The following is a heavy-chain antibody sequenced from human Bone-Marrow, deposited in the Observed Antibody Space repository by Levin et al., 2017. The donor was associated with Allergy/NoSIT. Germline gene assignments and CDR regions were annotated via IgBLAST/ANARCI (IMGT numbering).Heavy chain of an antibody. J-gene: IGHJ4*02. CDR1: GGTFISYS. CDR2: IIPVLPLA. Sequence: ASVKVSCKASGGTFISYSFSWVRQAPGQGLEWMGRIIPVLPLAKSAQQFQGRVTVTADTSTNTVYMELSSLRADDTAVYYCARGPIYCGVDCSFDYWGQGTLVSVSS. CDR3: ARGPIYCGVDCSFDY. D-gene: IGHD2-21*02. V-gene: IGHV1-69*02.